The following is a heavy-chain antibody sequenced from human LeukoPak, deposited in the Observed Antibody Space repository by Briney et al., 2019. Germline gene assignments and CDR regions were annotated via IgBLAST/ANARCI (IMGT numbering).Heavy chain of an antibody. CDR3: AKVVRYSSSHDAFDI. CDR1: GFTFSSYA. Sequence: PGGSLRLSCAASGFTFSSYAMSWVRQAPGKGLEWVSAISGSGGSIYYADSVKGRFTISRDNSKNTLYLQMNSLRAEDTAVYYCAKVVRYSSSHDAFDIWGQGTMVTVSS. D-gene: IGHD6-13*01. J-gene: IGHJ3*02. CDR2: ISGSGGSI. V-gene: IGHV3-23*01.